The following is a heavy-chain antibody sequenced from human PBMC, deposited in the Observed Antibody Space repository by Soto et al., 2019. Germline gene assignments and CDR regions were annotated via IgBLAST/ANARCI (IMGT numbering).Heavy chain of an antibody. D-gene: IGHD3-16*02. J-gene: IGHJ4*02. CDR2: INHSGST. Sequence: SETLSLTCAVYGGSFIGYYWSWILQPPWKGLEWIGEINHSGSTNYNPSLKSRVTISVDTSKNQFSLKLSSVTAADTAVYYCARGRIGYDYIWGSYRYMYYFDYWGQGTLVTVSS. V-gene: IGHV4-34*01. CDR3: ARGRIGYDYIWGSYRYMYYFDY. CDR1: GGSFIGYY.